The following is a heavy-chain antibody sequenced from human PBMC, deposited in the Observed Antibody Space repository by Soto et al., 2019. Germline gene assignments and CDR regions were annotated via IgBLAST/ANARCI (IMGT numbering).Heavy chain of an antibody. Sequence: GASVKVSGKASGYTFINYGISWVRQAPGQGLEWLGWISPNNGHTKYARKFQDRITMTTDTSTTTAYLELRSLRSDDTAVYFCARDQLHFLDYYFENWGQGALVTVSS. V-gene: IGHV1-18*01. D-gene: IGHD3-3*01. CDR1: GYTFINYG. J-gene: IGHJ4*02. CDR2: ISPNNGHT. CDR3: ARDQLHFLDYYFEN.